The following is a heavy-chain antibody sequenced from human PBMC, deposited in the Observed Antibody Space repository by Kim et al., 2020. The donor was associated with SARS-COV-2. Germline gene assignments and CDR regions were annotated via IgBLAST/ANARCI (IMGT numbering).Heavy chain of an antibody. V-gene: IGHV4-39*01. Sequence: SETLSLTCTVSGGSITTSFYYWAWIRQTPGKGLEWIGSVYNTGSASYNPSLESRVAISIDTSKNQFSLKPSSLSAADTAIYYSARVWGRGPFDSWGQG. J-gene: IGHJ4*02. CDR1: GGSITTSFYY. D-gene: IGHD3-16*01. CDR3: ARVWGRGPFDS. CDR2: VYNTGSA.